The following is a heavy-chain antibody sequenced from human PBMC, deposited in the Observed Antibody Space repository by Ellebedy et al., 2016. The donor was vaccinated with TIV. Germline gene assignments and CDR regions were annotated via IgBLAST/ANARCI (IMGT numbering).Heavy chain of an antibody. CDR2: VYPNSGDS. V-gene: IGHV1-2*02. CDR1: GYTLTAFH. J-gene: IGHJ4*02. CDR3: AAFPFSSSSTAF. D-gene: IGHD6-6*01. Sequence: AASVKVSCKTSGYTLTAFHIHWVRQAPGRGLEWMGWVYPNSGDSDFAQKFQGRVTLTRDTSTRTVYMEMSRLRSDDTAVYYCAAFPFSSSSTAFWGQGTLVTVSS.